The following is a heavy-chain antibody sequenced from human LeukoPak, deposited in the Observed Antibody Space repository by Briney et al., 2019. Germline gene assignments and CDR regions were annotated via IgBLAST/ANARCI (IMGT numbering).Heavy chain of an antibody. CDR2: ISYDGSNK. J-gene: IGHJ4*02. CDR1: GFTFSSHA. Sequence: GGSLRLSCAASGFTFSSHAMHWVRQASGKGLEWVAVISYDGSNKYYADSVKGRFTISRDNSKNTLYLQMNSLRAEDTAVYYCASIPVAGVDYWGQGTLVTVSS. D-gene: IGHD6-19*01. CDR3: ASIPVAGVDY. V-gene: IGHV3-30*04.